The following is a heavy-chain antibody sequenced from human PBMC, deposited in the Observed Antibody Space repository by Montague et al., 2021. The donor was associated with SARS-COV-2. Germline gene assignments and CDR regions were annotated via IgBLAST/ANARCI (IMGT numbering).Heavy chain of an antibody. CDR3: ARNPGEYYGMDV. Sequence: SETLSLTCNVSCGSIRNYYWSWIRQPAGKGLEWIGRIYSSGSINXNPSLKTRITLSVDTSKNQLSLRLNSVTAADTAVYYCARNPGEYYGMDVWGQGTTVTVS. D-gene: IGHD3-16*01. CDR1: CGSIRNYY. V-gene: IGHV4-4*07. CDR2: IYSSGSI. J-gene: IGHJ6*02.